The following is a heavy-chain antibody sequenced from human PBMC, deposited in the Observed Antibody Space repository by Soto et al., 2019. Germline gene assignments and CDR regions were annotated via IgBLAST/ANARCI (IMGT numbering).Heavy chain of an antibody. CDR3: ANAGPYSSHPTFDY. CDR2: ISWNSGSI. V-gene: IGHV3-9*01. Sequence: EVQLVESGGGLVQPGRSLRLSCAASGFTFDDYAMHWVRQAPGKGLEWVSGISWNSGSIGYADSVKGRFTISRDNANTSLYLQINSLRAEDTALYYCANAGPYSSHPTFDYWGQGTLVTVSS. CDR1: GFTFDDYA. D-gene: IGHD6-13*01. J-gene: IGHJ4*02.